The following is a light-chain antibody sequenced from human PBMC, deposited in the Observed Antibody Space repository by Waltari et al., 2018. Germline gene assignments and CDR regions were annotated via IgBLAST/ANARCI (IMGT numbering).Light chain of an antibody. CDR1: ALPKKY. CDR3: YSTDSSGNHRV. Sequence: SYELTQPPSLSVSPGQTARITCSGDALPKKYAYWYQQKSGQAPVLVICEDTKRPSGIPERFSGSSSGTMATLTISGAQVEDEADYYCYSTDSSGNHRVFGGGTKLTVL. V-gene: IGLV3-10*01. J-gene: IGLJ3*02. CDR2: EDT.